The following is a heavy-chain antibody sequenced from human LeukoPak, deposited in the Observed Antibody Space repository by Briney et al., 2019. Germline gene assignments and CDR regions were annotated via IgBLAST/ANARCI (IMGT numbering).Heavy chain of an antibody. CDR2: INYDGSST. J-gene: IGHJ6*02. CDR1: GFTFSSYV. Sequence: GRSLRLSCAASGFTFSSYVIHWVRQAPGKRLVWVAPINYDGSSTSYADSVKGRFTISRDNAKNTLYLQMNSLRAEDTAVYYCARAPRYCTNGVCCFYYGMDVWGQGTTVTVSS. D-gene: IGHD2-8*01. CDR3: ARAPRYCTNGVCCFYYGMDV. V-gene: IGHV3-74*01.